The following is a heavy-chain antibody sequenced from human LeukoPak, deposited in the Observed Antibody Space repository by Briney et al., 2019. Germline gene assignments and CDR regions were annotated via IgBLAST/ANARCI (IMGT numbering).Heavy chain of an antibody. CDR2: IKQDGSQK. D-gene: IGHD6-13*01. J-gene: IGHJ4*02. CDR3: AKDDNSWSLDY. CDR1: GFTFSRYW. V-gene: IGHV3-7*01. Sequence: GGSLRLSCAASGFTFSRYWMSWVRQAPGKGLERVASIKQDGSQKYYGDSVKGRFTISRDNAKNSLYLQMNSLRAEDTAFYYCAKDDNSWSLDYWGQGTLVTVSS.